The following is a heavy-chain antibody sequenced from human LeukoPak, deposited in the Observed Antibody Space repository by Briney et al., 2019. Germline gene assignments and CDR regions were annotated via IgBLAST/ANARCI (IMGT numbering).Heavy chain of an antibody. Sequence: SETLSLTCSVSGDSISYFYWSWIRQAAGKGLEWIGRIYTSGSTNYNPSLKSRVTMSVDTSKNQFSLKLSSVTAADTAVYYCAREYGVGWFDPWGQGTLVTVSS. CDR3: AREYGVGWFDP. J-gene: IGHJ5*02. CDR1: GDSISYFY. V-gene: IGHV4-4*07. D-gene: IGHD4-17*01. CDR2: IYTSGST.